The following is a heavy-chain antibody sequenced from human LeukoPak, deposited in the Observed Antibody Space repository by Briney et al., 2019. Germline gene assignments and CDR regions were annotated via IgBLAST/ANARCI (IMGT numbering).Heavy chain of an antibody. J-gene: IGHJ3*02. D-gene: IGHD1-26*01. CDR1: GFTFSSYW. CDR2: INSDGSTT. Sequence: GGSLRLSCAASGFTFSSYWMHWVRQDPGKGLVWVSRINSDGSTTTYADSMKGRFTISRDNAKNTLYLQMNSLRAEDTAVYYCAVKWTYDGFDIWGQGTMVTVSS. CDR3: AVKWTYDGFDI. V-gene: IGHV3-74*01.